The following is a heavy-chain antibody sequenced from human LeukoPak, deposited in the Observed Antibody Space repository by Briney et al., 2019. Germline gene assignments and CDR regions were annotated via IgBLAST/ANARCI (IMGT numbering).Heavy chain of an antibody. Sequence: PGGSLRLSCAASGFTFSSYSMIWVRQAPGKGLEWVSSISSSSSYIYYADSVKGRFTISRDNAKNSLYLQMNSLRAEDTAVYYCARSHDSSGYYSAEYFQHWGQGTLVTVSS. D-gene: IGHD3-22*01. J-gene: IGHJ1*01. CDR3: ARSHDSSGYYSAEYFQH. CDR1: GFTFSSYS. CDR2: ISSSSSYI. V-gene: IGHV3-21*01.